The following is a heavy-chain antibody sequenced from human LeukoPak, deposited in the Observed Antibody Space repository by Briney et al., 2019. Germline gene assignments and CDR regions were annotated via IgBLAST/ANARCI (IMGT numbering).Heavy chain of an antibody. V-gene: IGHV4-59*01. CDR2: IYYSGST. CDR1: AGSISPNY. D-gene: IGHD3-22*01. CDR3: ARLLDYDSSGYPDTFDF. Sequence: SETLSLTCTVSAGSISPNYWSWIRQPPGKGLEWIGYIYYSGSTNYNPSLKSRVTISIDTSKSHFSLKLSSLTAADTALYYCARLLDYDSSGYPDTFDFWGQGKMVHVSS. J-gene: IGHJ3*01.